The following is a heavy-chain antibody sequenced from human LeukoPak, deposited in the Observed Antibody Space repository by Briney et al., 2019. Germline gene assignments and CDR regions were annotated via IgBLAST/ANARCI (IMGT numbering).Heavy chain of an antibody. V-gene: IGHV4-59*13. D-gene: IGHD3-16*01. J-gene: IGHJ3*02. CDR3: AVRVQSSKAVDI. CDR1: GGSISSYY. Sequence: SETLSLTCTVSGGSISSYYWSWIRQPPGKGLEWIGYIYYSGSTNYNPSLKSRVTISVDTSKNQFSLKLSSVTAADTAVYYCAVRVQSSKAVDIWGQGTMVTVSS. CDR2: IYYSGST.